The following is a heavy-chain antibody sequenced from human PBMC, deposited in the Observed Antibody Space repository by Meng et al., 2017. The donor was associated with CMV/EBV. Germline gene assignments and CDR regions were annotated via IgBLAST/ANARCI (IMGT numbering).Heavy chain of an antibody. V-gene: IGHV3-15*01. CDR2: IKSKTEGGTT. CDR1: GSTFSSYE. Sequence: GGSLRLSCAASGSTFSSYEMNWVRQAPGKGLEGVGRIKSKTEGGTTDYAAHVKGRFTISRDDSTNTLYLQMNSLKTEDTAVYYCTTDQPFWSGYTYYFDYWGQGTLVTVSS. CDR3: TTDQPFWSGYTYYFDY. J-gene: IGHJ4*02. D-gene: IGHD3-3*02.